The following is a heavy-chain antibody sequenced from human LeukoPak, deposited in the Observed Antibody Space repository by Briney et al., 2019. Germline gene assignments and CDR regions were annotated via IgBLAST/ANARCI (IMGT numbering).Heavy chain of an antibody. J-gene: IGHJ5*02. CDR2: ISNNGGGT. CDR1: GFIFNNYG. Sequence: GGSLRLSCAASGFIFNNYGLIWVRQAPGKGLEWGSAISNNGGGTQYADFVEGRFTISRDNSKNTLFLQMSSLRAEDTALYYSAKGSSGYFADLWGQGTLVTVSS. CDR3: AKGSSGYFADL. D-gene: IGHD3-22*01. V-gene: IGHV3-23*01.